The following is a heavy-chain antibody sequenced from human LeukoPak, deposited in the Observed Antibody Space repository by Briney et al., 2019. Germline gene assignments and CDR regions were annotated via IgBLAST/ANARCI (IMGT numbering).Heavy chain of an antibody. D-gene: IGHD3-10*01. CDR3: ARDSSRDSGSTNDC. V-gene: IGHV3-7*04. CDR1: GFTFSSYW. Sequence: GGSLRVSCAASGFTFSSYWMTWFRQAPGKGLEWVANINEDGSGKYYVDSVKGRFTISRDNAKNSLNLQMITLRAEDTAVYYCARDSSRDSGSTNDCWGQDALVT. J-gene: IGHJ4*02. CDR2: INEDGSGK.